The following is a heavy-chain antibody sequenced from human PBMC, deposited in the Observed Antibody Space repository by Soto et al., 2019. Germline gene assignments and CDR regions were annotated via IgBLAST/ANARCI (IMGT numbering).Heavy chain of an antibody. V-gene: IGHV1-2*02. J-gene: IGHJ3*02. Sequence: QVQLVQSGAEVKKPGASVKVSCKASGFTFSDYYIHWLRQAPGQGPEWMGLINPDSGGTRFAQKFQGRVTMTRDTSINTAYMELSRLRFNDTAVYYCARDLTGTGYDAFDIWGQGTMVTVSS. CDR3: ARDLTGTGYDAFDI. CDR1: GFTFSDYY. CDR2: INPDSGGT. D-gene: IGHD1-1*01.